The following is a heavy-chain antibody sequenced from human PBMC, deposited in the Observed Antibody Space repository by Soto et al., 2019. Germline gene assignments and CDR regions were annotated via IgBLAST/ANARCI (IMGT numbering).Heavy chain of an antibody. CDR3: ARDLLNNDYGDYVLE. J-gene: IGHJ4*02. V-gene: IGHV1-69*13. D-gene: IGHD4-17*01. CDR2: IIPIFGTA. Sequence: GASVKVSCKASGGTFSSYAISWVRQAPGQGLEWMGGIIPIFGTANYAQEFQGRVTITADESTSTAYMELSSLRSEDTAVYYCARDLLNNDYGDYVLEWGQGTLVTVSS. CDR1: GGTFSSYA.